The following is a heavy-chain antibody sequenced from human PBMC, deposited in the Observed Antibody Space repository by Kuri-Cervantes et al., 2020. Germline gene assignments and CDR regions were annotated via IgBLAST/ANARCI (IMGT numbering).Heavy chain of an antibody. CDR2: ISWNSGSI. CDR1: GFTFDNYA. J-gene: IGHJ4*02. D-gene: IGHD1-14*01. CDR3: ARGRADHPSVSEY. V-gene: IGHV3-9*01. Sequence: GGFLRPSCAASGFTFDNYARHWVRQAPGKGLEWVSGISWNSGSIGYAASVKGRFTISRDNAKHSLYLRMNSMTAEDTSVYYCARGRADHPSVSEYWGQGTEVTVSS.